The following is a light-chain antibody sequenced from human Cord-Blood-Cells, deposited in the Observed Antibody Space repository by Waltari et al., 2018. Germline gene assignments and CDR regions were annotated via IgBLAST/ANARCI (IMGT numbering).Light chain of an antibody. Sequence: QSALTQPASVSGSPGQSITISCTGPSSGVGGYNYVPWYQQPPGKAPKLIIYDVSNRPSGVSNRFSGSKSGNTASLTISGLQAEDEADYYCSSYTSSSTREVFGGGTKLTVL. CDR2: DVS. J-gene: IGLJ3*02. CDR3: SSYTSSSTREV. V-gene: IGLV2-14*01. CDR1: SSGVGGYNY.